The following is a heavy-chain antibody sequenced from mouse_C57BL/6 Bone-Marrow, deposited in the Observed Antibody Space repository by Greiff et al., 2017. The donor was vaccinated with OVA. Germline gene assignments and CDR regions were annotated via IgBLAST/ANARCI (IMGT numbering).Heavy chain of an antibody. CDR1: GFSLTSYG. D-gene: IGHD1-1*01. V-gene: IGHV2-2*01. J-gene: IGHJ1*03. CDR2: IWSGGST. Sequence: VMLVESGPGLVQPSQSLSITCTVSGFSLTSYGVHWVRQSPGKGLEWLGVIWSGGSTDYNAAFISRLSISKDNSKSQVFFKMNSLQADDTAIYYWARNWHYGSSYWYFDVWGTGTTVTVSS. CDR3: ARNWHYGSSYWYFDV.